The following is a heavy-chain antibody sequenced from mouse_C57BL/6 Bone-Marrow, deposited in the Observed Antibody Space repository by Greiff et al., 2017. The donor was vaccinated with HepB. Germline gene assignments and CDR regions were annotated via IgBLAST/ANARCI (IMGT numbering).Heavy chain of an antibody. D-gene: IGHD1-1*01. Sequence: QVQLQQSGAELVKPAASVKMSCKASGYTFTTYPIEWMKQNHGKSLEWIGNFHPYNDDTKYNEKFKGKATLTVEKSSSTVYLELSRLTSDDSAVYYCATYGSSPWYFDVWGTGTTVTVSS. CDR2: FHPYNDDT. V-gene: IGHV1-47*01. CDR1: GYTFTTYP. CDR3: ATYGSSPWYFDV. J-gene: IGHJ1*03.